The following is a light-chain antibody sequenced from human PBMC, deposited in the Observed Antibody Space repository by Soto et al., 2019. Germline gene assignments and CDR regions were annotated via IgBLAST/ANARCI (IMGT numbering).Light chain of an antibody. J-gene: IGKJ1*01. CDR1: QSVSSIY. Sequence: MLFTQSPVTLSLSPGARATLSCRASQSVSSIYFAWYQQKRGQAPRLLIYGVSSRATGIPDRFSGSGSGTDFTLTISRLEPEDSAVYYCEQYGSSPRTFGQGTKVDIK. CDR2: GVS. CDR3: EQYGSSPRT. V-gene: IGKV3-20*01.